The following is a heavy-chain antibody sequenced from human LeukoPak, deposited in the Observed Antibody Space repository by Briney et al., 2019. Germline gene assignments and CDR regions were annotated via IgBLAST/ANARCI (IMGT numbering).Heavy chain of an antibody. D-gene: IGHD2-2*01. CDR1: GFTFGSYA. Sequence: GGSLRLSCAASGFTFGSYAMGWVRQAPGKGLEWVSAISGSGGSTYYADSVKGRFTISRDNSKNTLYLQMNSLRAEDTAVYYCAKDHLGYCSSTSCYIKGTFDYWGQGTLVTVSS. J-gene: IGHJ4*02. CDR2: ISGSGGST. CDR3: AKDHLGYCSSTSCYIKGTFDY. V-gene: IGHV3-23*01.